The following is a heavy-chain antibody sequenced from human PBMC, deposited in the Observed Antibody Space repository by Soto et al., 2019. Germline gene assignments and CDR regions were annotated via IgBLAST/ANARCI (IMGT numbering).Heavy chain of an antibody. CDR1: GGSISSGDYY. CDR3: ARGRDIVVVPAAIPDWFDP. D-gene: IGHD2-2*02. J-gene: IGHJ5*02. Sequence: PSETLSLTCTVSGGSISSGDYYWSWIRQPPGKGLEWIGYIYYSGGTYYNPSLKSRVTISVDTSKNQFSLKLSSVTAADTAVYYCARGRDIVVVPAAIPDWFDPWGQGTLVTVSS. V-gene: IGHV4-30-4*01. CDR2: IYYSGGT.